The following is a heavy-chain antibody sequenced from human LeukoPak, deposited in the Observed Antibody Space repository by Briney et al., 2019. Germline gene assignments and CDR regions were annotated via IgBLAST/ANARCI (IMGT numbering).Heavy chain of an antibody. V-gene: IGHV3-48*01. Sequence: GGSLRLSCVASGFTFSTYSMNWVRQAPGKGLEWVSYISSSSSSIYYADAVKGRFTISRDNAKNSLYLQMNSLRAEDTAVYYCARVYRRYFDYWGQGTLVTVSS. CDR1: GFTFSTYS. CDR3: ARVYRRYFDY. D-gene: IGHD1-14*01. J-gene: IGHJ4*02. CDR2: ISSSSSSI.